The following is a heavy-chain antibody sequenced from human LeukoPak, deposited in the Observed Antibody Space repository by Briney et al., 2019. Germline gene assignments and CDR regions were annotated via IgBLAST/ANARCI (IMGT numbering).Heavy chain of an antibody. CDR1: GFTFSSYS. V-gene: IGHV3-21*01. CDR3: ARASRGVTDFDY. CDR2: ISSSSSYI. Sequence: GGSLRLSCAASGFTFSSYSVNWVRQAPGKGLEWVSSISSSSSYIYYADSVKGRFTISRDNAKNSLYLQMNSLRAEDTAVYYCARASRGVTDFDYWGQGTLVTVSS. J-gene: IGHJ4*02. D-gene: IGHD3-10*01.